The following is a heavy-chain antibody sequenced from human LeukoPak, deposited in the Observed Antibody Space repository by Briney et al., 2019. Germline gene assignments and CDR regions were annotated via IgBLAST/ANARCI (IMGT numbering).Heavy chain of an antibody. J-gene: IGHJ4*02. D-gene: IGHD3-16*01. CDR2: ISGSGGTP. CDR1: GFTFSSFV. V-gene: IGHV3-23*01. Sequence: PGGSLRLSCAASGFTFSSFVLNWVRQAPGKGLEWVSTISGSGGTPYYADSVKGRFTISRDNSKSTLYLQMNSLRAEDTAVYYCVLRGGATDYWGQGTLVTVSS. CDR3: VLRGGATDY.